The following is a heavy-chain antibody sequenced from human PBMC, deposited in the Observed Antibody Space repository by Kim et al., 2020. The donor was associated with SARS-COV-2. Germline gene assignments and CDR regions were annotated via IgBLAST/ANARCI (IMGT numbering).Heavy chain of an antibody. CDR3: AIVPYGDYRGYFDY. V-gene: IGHV1-18*01. Sequence: ASVKVSCKASGYIFDDYGVSWVRQAPGQGLEWMGWISTYNGNTNYAQNPQGRVTMTSDTSTSTAYMEVRGLRSDDTALYYCAIVPYGDYRGYFDYWAQGT. D-gene: IGHD4-17*01. J-gene: IGHJ4*02. CDR2: ISTYNGNT. CDR1: GYIFDDYG.